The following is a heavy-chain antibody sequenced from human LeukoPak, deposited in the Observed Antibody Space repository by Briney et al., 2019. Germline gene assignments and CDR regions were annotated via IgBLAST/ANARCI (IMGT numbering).Heavy chain of an antibody. D-gene: IGHD5-18*01. CDR1: GYTFTGYY. CDR2: INPNSGGT. V-gene: IGHV1-2*02. J-gene: IGHJ6*03. Sequence: ASVKVSCKASGYTFTGYYMHWVRQAPGQGLEWMGWINPNSGGTNYAQKFQGRVTMTRDTSISTAYMELSRLRSDDTAVYYYARVDTAMVRTYYYYYMDVWGKGTTVTVSS. CDR3: ARVDTAMVRTYYYYYMDV.